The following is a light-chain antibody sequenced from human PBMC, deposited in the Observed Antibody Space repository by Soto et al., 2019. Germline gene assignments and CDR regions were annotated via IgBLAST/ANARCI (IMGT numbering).Light chain of an antibody. J-gene: IGLJ2*01. CDR2: EVS. CDR3: SSHTSTTTLVV. V-gene: IGLV2-14*01. Sequence: QSALTQPASVSGSPGQSITISCTGTSSDVGAYKYVSWYQQHPGKAPKLMIYEVSNRPSGVSNRFSGSKSGNTASLTISGLQAEDEADYYCSSHTSTTTLVVFGGGTKVTVL. CDR1: SSDVGAYKY.